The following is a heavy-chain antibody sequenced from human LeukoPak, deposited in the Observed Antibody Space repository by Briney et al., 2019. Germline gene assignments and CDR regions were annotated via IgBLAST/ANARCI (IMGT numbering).Heavy chain of an antibody. CDR2: ISYDGSNK. D-gene: IGHD6-13*01. V-gene: IGHV3-30*18. J-gene: IGHJ4*02. CDR3: AKDGIAAAGFYYFDY. Sequence: GGSLRLSCAASGFTFSSYGMHWVRQAPGKGLEWVAVISYDGSNKYYADSVKGRFTISRDNSKNTLYLQMNSLRAEDTAVYYCAKDGIAAAGFYYFDYWGQGTLVTVSS. CDR1: GFTFSSYG.